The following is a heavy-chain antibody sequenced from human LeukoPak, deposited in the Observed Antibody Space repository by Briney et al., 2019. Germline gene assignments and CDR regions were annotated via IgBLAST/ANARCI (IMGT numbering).Heavy chain of an antibody. CDR2: ISGSGGST. D-gene: IGHD3-9*01. CDR1: GLTFSTYG. J-gene: IGHJ4*02. V-gene: IGHV3-23*01. Sequence: PGGSLRLSCAASGLTFSTYGMSWVRQAPGKGLEWVSVISGSGGSTYYADSVKGRFTISRDNSKNTLYLQMNSLRAEDTAVYYCTKERRRDDILTGSFSDWGQGILVTVSS. CDR3: TKERRRDDILTGSFSD.